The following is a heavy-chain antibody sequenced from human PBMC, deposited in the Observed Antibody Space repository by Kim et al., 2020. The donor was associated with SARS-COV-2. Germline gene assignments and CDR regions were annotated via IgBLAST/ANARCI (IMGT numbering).Heavy chain of an antibody. CDR1: GYTFTSYA. CDR3: ARDGEGTDYDFWSGYQDY. CDR2: INAGNGNT. J-gene: IGHJ4*02. Sequence: ASVKVSCKASGYTFTSYAMHWVRQAPGQRLEWMGWINAGNGNTKYSQKFQGRVTITRDTSASTAYMELSSLRSEDTAVYYCARDGEGTDYDFWSGYQDYWGQGTLVTVSS. D-gene: IGHD3-3*01. V-gene: IGHV1-3*01.